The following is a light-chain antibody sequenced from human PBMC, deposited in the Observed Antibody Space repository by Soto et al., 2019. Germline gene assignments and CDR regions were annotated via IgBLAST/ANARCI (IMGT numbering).Light chain of an antibody. Sequence: EIVLTQSPGTLSLSPGERATLSCRASQSVSSSYLAWYQQKPGQAPRLLIYSASSRATGIPDRFSGSGSGTDFTLTISRLEPEDFAVYYCQQYGSAPSTFGGGTKVEIK. CDR3: QQYGSAPST. J-gene: IGKJ4*01. V-gene: IGKV3-20*01. CDR2: SAS. CDR1: QSVSSSY.